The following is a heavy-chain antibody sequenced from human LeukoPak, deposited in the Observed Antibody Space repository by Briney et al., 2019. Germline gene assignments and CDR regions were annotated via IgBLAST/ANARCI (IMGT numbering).Heavy chain of an antibody. D-gene: IGHD3-16*01. V-gene: IGHV3-7*01. CDR2: INEYGSTK. CDR1: GFTFSSYA. Sequence: GGSLRLSCAASGFTFSSYAMHWVRQAPGKGLEWVADINEYGSTKLYVDSVKGRFTISRDNAKNSLYLQMDSLRVEDTAVYYCARDPEWGALDYWGLGTLVTVSS. CDR3: ARDPEWGALDY. J-gene: IGHJ4*02.